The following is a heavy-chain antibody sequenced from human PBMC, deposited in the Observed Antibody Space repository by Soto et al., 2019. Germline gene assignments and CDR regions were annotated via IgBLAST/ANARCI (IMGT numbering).Heavy chain of an antibody. CDR1: GFSLSNARMG. Sequence: QVTLKESGPVLVKPTETITLTFTVSGFSLSNARMGVSWIRHPPGKSLEWLAHIFSNDEKSYSTSLNSRLNITNDTSKSKVVLTMTNMDPVDTATFYCARIDRFSEYSGYDEGLSDYWGQGTLVTVSS. J-gene: IGHJ4*02. D-gene: IGHD5-12*01. CDR3: ARIDRFSEYSGYDEGLSDY. CDR2: IFSNDEK. V-gene: IGHV2-26*01.